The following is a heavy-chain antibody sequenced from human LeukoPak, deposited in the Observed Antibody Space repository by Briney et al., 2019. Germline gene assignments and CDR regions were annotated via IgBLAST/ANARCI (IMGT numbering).Heavy chain of an antibody. V-gene: IGHV3-21*01. CDR2: ISISGNYI. J-gene: IGHJ1*01. CDR3: ARAGDIVVVPAASAEYFQH. D-gene: IGHD2-2*01. Sequence: TGGSLRLSCAASGFTLSSYSMNWVRQAPGKGLEWVSSISISGNYIYYADSVKGRFTISRDNAKNSLYLQMNSLRAEDTAVYYCARAGDIVVVPAASAEYFQHWGQGTLVTVSS. CDR1: GFTLSSYS.